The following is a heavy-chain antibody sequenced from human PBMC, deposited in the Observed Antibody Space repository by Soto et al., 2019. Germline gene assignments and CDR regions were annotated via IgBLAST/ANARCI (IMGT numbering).Heavy chain of an antibody. J-gene: IGHJ4*02. D-gene: IGHD5-18*01. V-gene: IGHV4-30-2*01. CDR3: ARESGGYGIFDS. CDR1: GGSISNSAYS. Sequence: SETLSLTCAVSGGSISNSAYSWSWIRQPPGKGLEWIGYIYPSGMPFYNPSLRSRVTISIDRLNDQFSLNLKSVTTADTAVYYCARESGGYGIFDSWGKGT. CDR2: IYPSGMP.